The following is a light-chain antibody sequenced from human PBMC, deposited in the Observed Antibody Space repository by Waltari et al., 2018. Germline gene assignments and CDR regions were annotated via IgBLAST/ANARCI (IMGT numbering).Light chain of an antibody. CDR1: QSISSY. V-gene: IGKV3-11*01. CDR3: QHRSNWPLA. J-gene: IGKJ4*01. CDR2: DAS. Sequence: EIVLTQSPATLSLSPGERATLSCRASQSISSYLAWYQQKRGQAPRLLIYDASNRATGIPARFSGSGSGTDFTLTISSLEPEDFAVYYCQHRSNWPLAFGGGTKVEIK.